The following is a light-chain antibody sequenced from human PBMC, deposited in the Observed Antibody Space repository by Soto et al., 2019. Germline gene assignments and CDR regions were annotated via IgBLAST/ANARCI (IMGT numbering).Light chain of an antibody. Sequence: QSVLTQPASVSGSPGQSITISCSGTSSDIGSYDHVAWYQQFPGKSPKLIIYAVSDRPSGVSDRFSGSKSGISASLTISGLQTEDEADYYCISYTDRQSYLFGTGTKAHRP. CDR2: AVS. J-gene: IGLJ1*01. V-gene: IGLV2-14*03. CDR3: ISYTDRQSYL. CDR1: SSDIGSYDH.